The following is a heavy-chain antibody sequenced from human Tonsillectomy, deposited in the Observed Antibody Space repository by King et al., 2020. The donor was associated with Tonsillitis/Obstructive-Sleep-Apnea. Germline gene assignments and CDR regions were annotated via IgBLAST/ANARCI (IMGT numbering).Heavy chain of an antibody. Sequence: QLVQSGAEVKKPGASVKVSCKASGYTFTNYCISWVRQAPGQGLEWMAWISAHNGHTNYAQKLQGRVTMTTDASTSTAYMELRRLRSDDTAVYYCARDSMSHYYDSSAYYTFNYWGQGTLVTVSS. V-gene: IGHV1-18*01. J-gene: IGHJ4*02. CDR2: ISAHNGHT. CDR3: ARDSMSHYYDSSAYYTFNY. D-gene: IGHD3-22*01. CDR1: GYTFTNYC.